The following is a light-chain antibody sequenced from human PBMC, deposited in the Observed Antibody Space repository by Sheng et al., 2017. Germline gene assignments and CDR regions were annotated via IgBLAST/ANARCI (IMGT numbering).Light chain of an antibody. Sequence: SYELTQAPSVSVAPGQTARITCGGDKIESKSVHWYQQKPGQAPVLVVHAGHDRPSGIPDRISGSNSGNTATLAISRVEAGDEADYYCQVWDNISDQGVFGGGTKLTVL. CDR2: AGH. CDR3: QVWDNISDQGV. CDR1: KIESKS. J-gene: IGLJ3*02. V-gene: IGLV3-21*02.